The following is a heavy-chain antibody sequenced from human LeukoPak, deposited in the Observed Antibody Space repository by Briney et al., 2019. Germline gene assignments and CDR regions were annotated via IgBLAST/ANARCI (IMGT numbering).Heavy chain of an antibody. CDR3: ARVPHYYDSSGYSLGAFDI. J-gene: IGHJ3*02. Sequence: KPGVSLKISCEGSGYSFTNYWLVWVRQMPGKGLEWMGIIYPGDSETRYSPSFQGQVTISADKSISTAYLQWRSLKASDTAMYYCARVPHYYDSSGYSLGAFDIWGQGTMVTVSS. D-gene: IGHD3-22*01. CDR1: GYSFTNYW. V-gene: IGHV5-51*01. CDR2: IYPGDSET.